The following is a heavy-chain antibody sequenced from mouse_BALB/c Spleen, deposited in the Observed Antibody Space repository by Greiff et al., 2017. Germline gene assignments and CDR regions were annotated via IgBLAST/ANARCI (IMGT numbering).Heavy chain of an antibody. Sequence: EVKLVESGPGLVKPSQSLSLTCTVTGYSITSDYAWNWIRQFPGNKLEWMGYISYSGSTSYNPSLKSRISITRDTSKNQFFLQLNSVTTEDTATYYCARWDYGKGAMDYWGQGTSVTVSS. CDR1: GYSITSDYA. CDR3: ARWDYGKGAMDY. J-gene: IGHJ4*01. CDR2: ISYSGST. D-gene: IGHD1-1*01. V-gene: IGHV3-2*02.